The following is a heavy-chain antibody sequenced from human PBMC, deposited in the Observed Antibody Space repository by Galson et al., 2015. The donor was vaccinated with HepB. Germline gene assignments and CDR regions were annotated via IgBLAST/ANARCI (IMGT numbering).Heavy chain of an antibody. CDR3: ARAPNPTSGWYFGY. CDR2: ISYDGINI. J-gene: IGHJ4*02. V-gene: IGHV3-30*04. D-gene: IGHD6-19*01. CDR1: TFTFSSYA. Sequence: SLRLSCAASTFTFSSYAMHWVRQAPGKGLEWVAVISYDGINIYYADSVKGRFTISRDNSKNTVYLQMSSLRAEDTAVYYCARAPNPTSGWYFGYWGQGTLVTVSS.